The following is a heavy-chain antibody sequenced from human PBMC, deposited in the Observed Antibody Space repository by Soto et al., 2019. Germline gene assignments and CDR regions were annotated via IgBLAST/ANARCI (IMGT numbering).Heavy chain of an antibody. CDR2: ISGSGGST. J-gene: IGHJ4*02. V-gene: IGHV3-23*01. CDR3: AKDPEYYDFWSGYYPFDY. D-gene: IGHD3-3*01. Sequence: HPGGSLRLSCAASGFTFSSYAMSWVRQAPGKGLEWVSAISGSGGSTYYADSVKGRFTISRDNSKNTLYLQMNSLRAEDTAVYYCAKDPEYYDFWSGYYPFDYWGQGTLVTVSS. CDR1: GFTFSSYA.